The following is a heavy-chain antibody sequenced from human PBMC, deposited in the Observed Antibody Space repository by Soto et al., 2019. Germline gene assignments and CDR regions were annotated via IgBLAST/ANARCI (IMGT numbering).Heavy chain of an antibody. V-gene: IGHV1-18*01. D-gene: IGHD3-22*01. CDR1: GYTFPSYG. J-gene: IGHJ4*02. CDR2: ISAYNGNT. CDR3: ARVLDYYDSSGYFPDY. Sequence: QVQLVQSGAEVKKPGASVKVSCKASGYTFPSYGISWVRQAPGQGLEWMGWISAYNGNTNYAQKLQGRVTMTTDTSTSTAYMELRSLRSDDTAVYYCARVLDYYDSSGYFPDYWGQGTLVTVSS.